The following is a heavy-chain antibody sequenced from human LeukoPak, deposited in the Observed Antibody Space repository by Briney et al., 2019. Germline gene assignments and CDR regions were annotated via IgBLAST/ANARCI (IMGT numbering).Heavy chain of an antibody. CDR2: ISGSGGST. D-gene: IGHD2-21*02. Sequence: GGSLRLSCAASGFTFSSYAMSWVRQAPGKGLEWVSAISGSGGSTYYADSVKGRFTISRDNSKNTLYLQMNSLRAEDTAVYYCARLANCGGDCYSGLYYFDYWGQGTLVTVSS. CDR1: GFTFSSYA. V-gene: IGHV3-23*01. J-gene: IGHJ4*02. CDR3: ARLANCGGDCYSGLYYFDY.